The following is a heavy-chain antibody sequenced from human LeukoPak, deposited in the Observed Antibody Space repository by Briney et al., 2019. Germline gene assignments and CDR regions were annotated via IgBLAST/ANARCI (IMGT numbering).Heavy chain of an antibody. V-gene: IGHV4-59*01. CDR3: ARDKIETTSKRWFDP. CDR1: GGSISNYY. D-gene: IGHD1-7*01. J-gene: IGHJ5*02. Sequence: SETLSLTCSVSGGSISNYYWSWIRQPPGKGLEWIGYIFYTGSTKYNPSLKSRVTISVDTAKNQFSLKLSSVTAADTAVYYCARDKIETTSKRWFDPWGQGALVTVSS. CDR2: IFYTGST.